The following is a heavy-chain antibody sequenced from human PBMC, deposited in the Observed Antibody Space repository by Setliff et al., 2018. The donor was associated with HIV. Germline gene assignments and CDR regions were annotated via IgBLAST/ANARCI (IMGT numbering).Heavy chain of an antibody. D-gene: IGHD6-13*01. J-gene: IGHJ4*02. CDR1: GGSFSGHS. CDR2: INRSGSA. CDR3: ARQSTVAAAGFDF. Sequence: SETLSLTCAVYGGSFSGHSWTWIRQPPGKGLEWIGEINRSGSANYNRSLKSRVTMSVDTSKRQFSLKLDSVTAADTAIYYCARQSTVAAAGFDFWGQGTLGTVSS. V-gene: IGHV4-34*01.